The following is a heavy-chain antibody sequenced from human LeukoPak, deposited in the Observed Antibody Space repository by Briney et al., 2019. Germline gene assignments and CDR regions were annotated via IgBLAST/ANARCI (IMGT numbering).Heavy chain of an antibody. D-gene: IGHD5-18*01. J-gene: IGHJ4*02. CDR2: ISGSGGST. V-gene: IGHV3-23*01. Sequence: GGSLRLSCAASGFTFSSDAMSWVRQAPGKGLEWVSAISGSGGSTYYADSVKGRFTISRDNSKNTLYLQMNSLGAEDTAVYYCAHACGYSYGNFDYWGQGTLVTVSS. CDR3: AHACGYSYGNFDY. CDR1: GFTFSSDA.